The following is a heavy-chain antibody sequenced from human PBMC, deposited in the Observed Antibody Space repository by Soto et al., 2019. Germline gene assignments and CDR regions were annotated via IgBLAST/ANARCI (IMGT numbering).Heavy chain of an antibody. V-gene: IGHV1-69*01. CDR1: GGTFSSYA. Sequence: QVQLVQSGAEVKKPGSSVKVSCKASGGTFSSYAISWVRQAPGQGLEWMGGIIPIFGTANYAQKFQGRVTITADEFTSTAYMELSSLRSEDTAVYYWATPGEQKAYYYYGMDVWGQGTTVTVSS. J-gene: IGHJ6*02. CDR3: ATPGEQKAYYYYGMDV. CDR2: IIPIFGTA. D-gene: IGHD1-26*01.